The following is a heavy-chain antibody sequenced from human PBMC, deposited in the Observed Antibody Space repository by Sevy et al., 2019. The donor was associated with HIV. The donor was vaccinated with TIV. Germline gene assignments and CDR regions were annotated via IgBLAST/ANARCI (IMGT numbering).Heavy chain of an antibody. J-gene: IGHJ4*02. CDR3: ARGVNDDYVWGSYRYTAKFDY. CDR2: IYYSGST. V-gene: IGHV4-31*03. Sequence: SETLSLTCTVSGGSISSGAHYWSWIRQHPGKGLEWIGYIYYSGSTYYNLSLKSRVTISVDTSKNQFSLKLSSVTAADTAVYYCARGVNDDYVWGSYRYTAKFDYWGQGTLVTVSS. CDR1: GGSISSGAHY. D-gene: IGHD3-16*02.